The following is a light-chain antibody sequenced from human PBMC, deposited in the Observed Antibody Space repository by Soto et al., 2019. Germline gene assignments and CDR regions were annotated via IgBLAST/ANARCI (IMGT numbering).Light chain of an antibody. Sequence: QSVLTQPASVSGSPGQSITISCTGTSSDIGAYNFVSWYQQHPGKAPKLMLYDVNIRPSGVSNRFSGSKSGNTASLTISGFQAEDEADYYCTSWTTSTTMRFGGGTKVTVL. CDR3: TSWTTSTTMR. V-gene: IGLV2-14*03. CDR2: DVN. J-gene: IGLJ2*01. CDR1: SSDIGAYNF.